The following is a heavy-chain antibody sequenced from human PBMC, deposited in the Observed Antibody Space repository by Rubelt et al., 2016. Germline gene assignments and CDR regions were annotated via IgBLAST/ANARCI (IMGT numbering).Heavy chain of an antibody. V-gene: IGHV4-34*01. J-gene: IGHJ4*02. D-gene: IGHD1-26*01. CDR2: INHSGST. Sequence: QVQLQQWGAGLLKPSETLSLTCAVYGGSFSGYYWSWIRQPPGKGLEWIGEINHSGSTNYNPSLKIRVTISVDTSKNQFSLKLSSVTAADTAVYYCARWRGSQGQRDYWGQGTLVTVSS. CDR1: GGSFSGYY. CDR3: ARWRGSQGQRDY.